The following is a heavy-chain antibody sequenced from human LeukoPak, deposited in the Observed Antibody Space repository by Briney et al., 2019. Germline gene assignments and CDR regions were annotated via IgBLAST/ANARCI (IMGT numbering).Heavy chain of an antibody. V-gene: IGHV3-30*03. D-gene: IGHD5-24*01. J-gene: IGHJ4*02. CDR3: AGEWRWLQPVDY. CDR1: GFTFSSYG. CDR2: ISYDGSNK. Sequence: GGSLRLSCAASGFTFSSYGMHWVRQAPGKGLEWVAVISYDGSNKYYADSVKGRFTISRDNSKNTLYLQMNSLRAEDTAVYYCAGEWRWLQPVDYWGQGTLVTVSS.